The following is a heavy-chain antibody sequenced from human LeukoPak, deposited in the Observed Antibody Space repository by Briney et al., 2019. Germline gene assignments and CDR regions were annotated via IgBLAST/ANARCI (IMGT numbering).Heavy chain of an antibody. CDR1: GYTFTSYG. Sequence: GASVKVSCKASGYTFTSYGISWVRQAPGQGLEWMGWISAYNGNTDYAQKLQGRVTMTRNTSISTAYMELSSLRSEDTAVYYCARVKAAAGTSPFDYWGQGTLVTVSS. CDR3: ARVKAAAGTSPFDY. V-gene: IGHV1-18*01. CDR2: ISAYNGNT. J-gene: IGHJ4*02. D-gene: IGHD6-13*01.